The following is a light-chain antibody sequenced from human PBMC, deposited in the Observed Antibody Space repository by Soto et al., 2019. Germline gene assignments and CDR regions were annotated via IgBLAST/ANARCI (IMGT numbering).Light chain of an antibody. Sequence: DIVLTQTPLSSPVTLGQPASISFTSSQSLVHRDGNTYLSWLHQRPGQPPRLLIYKISDRLSRVPDRFSGSGTGTDFTLTISRVEVEDVGVYYCMQATQSPWTFGQGTKVEL. CDR2: KIS. CDR1: QSLVHRDGNTY. CDR3: MQATQSPWT. J-gene: IGKJ1*01. V-gene: IGKV2-24*01.